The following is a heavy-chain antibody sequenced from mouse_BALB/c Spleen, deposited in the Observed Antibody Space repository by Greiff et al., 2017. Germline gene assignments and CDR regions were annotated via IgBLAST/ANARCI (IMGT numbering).Heavy chain of an antibody. J-gene: IGHJ4*01. D-gene: IGHD3-1*01. Sequence: QVQLKQPGAELVRPGASVKLSCKASGYTFTSYWINWVKQRPGQGLEWIGNIYPSDSYTNYNQKFKDKATLTVDKSSSTAYMQLSSPTSEDSAVYYCTRRGPYAMDYWGQGTSVTVSS. V-gene: IGHV1-69*02. CDR1: GYTFTSYW. CDR2: IYPSDSYT. CDR3: TRRGPYAMDY.